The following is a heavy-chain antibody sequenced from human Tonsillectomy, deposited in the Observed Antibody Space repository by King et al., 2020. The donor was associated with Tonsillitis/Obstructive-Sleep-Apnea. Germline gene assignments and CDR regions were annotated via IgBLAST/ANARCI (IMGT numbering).Heavy chain of an antibody. V-gene: IGHV3-7*04. CDR3: ARDRGFCGDTACFGDGWLDP. Sequence: VQLVESGGGLVQPGGSLRLSCAASGFTFSRYWMSWVRQAPGKGLEWVANIMQDGGEKYYVDSVKGRFTISRDNAKNSLYLQMNSLRGEDKAVYYCARDRGFCGDTACFGDGWLDPWGQGTLVTVSS. J-gene: IGHJ5*02. D-gene: IGHD2-21*01. CDR2: IMQDGGEK. CDR1: GFTFSRYW.